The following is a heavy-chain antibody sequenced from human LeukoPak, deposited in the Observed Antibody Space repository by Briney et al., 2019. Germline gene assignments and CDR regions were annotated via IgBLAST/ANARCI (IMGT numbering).Heavy chain of an antibody. J-gene: IGHJ4*02. CDR3: ARDRSVAGTVDY. Sequence: GGSLRLSCAASGFSFSSYSMNWVRQSPGKGLEWVSSISSSSTFISYADSVKGRFTISRDNAKNSLYLQMNSLTAEDTAVYYCARDRSVAGTVDYWGQGTLVTVSS. CDR1: GFSFSSYS. CDR2: ISSSSTFI. D-gene: IGHD6-19*01. V-gene: IGHV3-21*01.